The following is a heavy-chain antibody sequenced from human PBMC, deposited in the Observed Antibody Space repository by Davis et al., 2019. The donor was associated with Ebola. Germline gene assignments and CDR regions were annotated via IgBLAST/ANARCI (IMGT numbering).Heavy chain of an antibody. Sequence: GESLKISCEASGVTIATHDINWVRQAPGKGLEWVSGINVGSTFYADSVKGRFTISRDDSKNTVYLQMNSLRAEDTALYYCAKVNWGQHRDGYNSLNSWGRGTLVTVTS. CDR3: AKVNWGQHRDGYNSLNS. V-gene: IGHV3-23*01. D-gene: IGHD5-24*01. CDR2: INVGST. CDR1: GVTIATHD. J-gene: IGHJ4*02.